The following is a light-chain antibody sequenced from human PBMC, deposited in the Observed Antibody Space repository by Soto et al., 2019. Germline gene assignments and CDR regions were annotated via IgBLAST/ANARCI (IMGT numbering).Light chain of an antibody. V-gene: IGKV3-15*01. CDR3: QQYSNWPPWT. J-gene: IGKJ1*01. CDR2: SAF. Sequence: EIVLTQSPATLSVSPGERATLSCRASQSISNNLAWYQQKPGQAPRLVIYSAFTRATGIPARFSGSGSGTEFTLTISSLQSEDFAVYYCQQYSNWPPWTFGQGTKVEIK. CDR1: QSISNN.